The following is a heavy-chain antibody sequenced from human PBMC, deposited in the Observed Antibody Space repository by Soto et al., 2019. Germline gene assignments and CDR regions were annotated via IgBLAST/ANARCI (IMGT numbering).Heavy chain of an antibody. V-gene: IGHV3-48*02. CDR1: GFTFSVHS. J-gene: IGHJ6*02. D-gene: IGHD3-9*01. Sequence: PGGSLRLSCAASGFTFSVHSMNWVRLAPGKGLEWVSYISSTSSARYYADSVRGRFTISRDNVKYSLYLQMNSLTDEDTAVYYCARDSDIYYGMDVWGQGTTVTVSS. CDR3: ARDSDIYYGMDV. CDR2: ISSTSSAR.